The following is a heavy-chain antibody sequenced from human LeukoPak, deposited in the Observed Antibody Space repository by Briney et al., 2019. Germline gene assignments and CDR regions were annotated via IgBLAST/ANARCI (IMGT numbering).Heavy chain of an antibody. Sequence: GGSLRLSCAASGFTFSSYAMSWVRQAPGKGLEWVSAISGSGGSTYYADSVKGRFTISRDNSKNTLYLQMNSLRAEDTAVYYCAKDGMSGWTRGHHDYWGQGTLVTVSS. CDR1: GFTFSSYA. CDR3: AKDGMSGWTRGHHDY. J-gene: IGHJ4*02. CDR2: ISGSGGST. D-gene: IGHD6-19*01. V-gene: IGHV3-23*01.